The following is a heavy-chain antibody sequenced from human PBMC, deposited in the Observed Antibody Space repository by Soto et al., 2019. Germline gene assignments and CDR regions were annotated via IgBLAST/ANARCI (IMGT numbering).Heavy chain of an antibody. CDR1: GFTVTRNY. V-gene: IGHV3-53*02. Sequence: ELQLVESGGGLIQPGGSLRLSCAASGFTVTRNYMTWVRLAPGKGLECVSTIHTGGKTFYTDSVKGRFTVSRDASKNTVDLPMNTLSGEDTAVYYCATGGSKRVRGAIVEVFHLEFWGRGTVVTVSS. CDR3: ATGGSKRVRGAIVEVFHLEF. CDR2: IHTGGKT. D-gene: IGHD3-10*01. J-gene: IGHJ4*02.